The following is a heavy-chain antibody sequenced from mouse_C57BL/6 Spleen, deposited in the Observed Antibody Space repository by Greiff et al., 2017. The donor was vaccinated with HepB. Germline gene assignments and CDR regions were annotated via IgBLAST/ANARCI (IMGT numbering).Heavy chain of an antibody. CDR1: GYAFSSYW. CDR3: ARRATIVKTYYFDY. D-gene: IGHD2-5*01. CDR2: IYPGDGDT. V-gene: IGHV1-80*01. Sequence: QVQLQQSGAELVKPGASVKISCKASGYAFSSYWMNWVKQRPGKGLEWIGQIYPGDGDTNYNGKFKGKATLTADKSSSTAYMQLSSLTSEDSAVYFCARRATIVKTYYFDYWGQGTTLTVSS. J-gene: IGHJ2*01.